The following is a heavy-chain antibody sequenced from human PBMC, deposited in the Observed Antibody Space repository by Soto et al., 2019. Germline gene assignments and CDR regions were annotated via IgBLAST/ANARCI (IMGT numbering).Heavy chain of an antibody. CDR2: INHSGST. J-gene: IGHJ3*02. Sequence: SETLSLTCAVYGGSFSGYYWSWIRQPPGKGLEWIGEINHSGSTNYNPSLKSRVTISVDTSKNQFSLKLSSVTAADTAVYYCAREEVTMVRGVIFVAFDIWGQGTMVTVSS. CDR1: GGSFSGYY. D-gene: IGHD3-10*01. CDR3: AREEVTMVRGVIFVAFDI. V-gene: IGHV4-34*09.